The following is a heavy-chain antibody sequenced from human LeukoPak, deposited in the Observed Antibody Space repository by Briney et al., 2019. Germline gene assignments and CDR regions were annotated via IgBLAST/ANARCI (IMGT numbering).Heavy chain of an antibody. J-gene: IGHJ4*02. CDR3: SRESGPFCPFGY. CDR1: GGSISGTNW. V-gene: IGHV4-4*02. Sequence: SGTLSLTCGVSGGSISGTNWWSWVRQPPGQGLEWIGEISLAGQTNYNPSLNGRVTMSLDKSSNQLSLHLTSVTAADTATYFCSRESGPFCPFGYWGEGTLVIVSS. CDR2: ISLAGQT. D-gene: IGHD1-26*01.